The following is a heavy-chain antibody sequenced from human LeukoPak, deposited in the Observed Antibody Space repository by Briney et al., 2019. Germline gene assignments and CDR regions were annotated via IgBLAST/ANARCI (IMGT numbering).Heavy chain of an antibody. J-gene: IGHJ4*02. D-gene: IGHD3-3*01. V-gene: IGHV3-30*18. CDR3: AKGAPIRSGYYYY. CDR1: GFTFSSYG. Sequence: GGSLRLSCAASGFTFSSYGMHWVRQAPGKGLEWVAVISYDGSNKYYADSVKGRFTISRDNSKDTLYLQMNSLRAEDTAVYYCAKGAPIRSGYYYYWGQGTLVTVSS. CDR2: ISYDGSNK.